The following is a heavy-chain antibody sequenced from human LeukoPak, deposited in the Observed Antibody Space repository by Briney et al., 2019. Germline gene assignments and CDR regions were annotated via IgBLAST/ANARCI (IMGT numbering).Heavy chain of an antibody. Sequence: SETLSLTCTVSGDPISNYYWSWIRQPPGKGLEWIGCISYSGTTNYNPSLRSRVTISRDTSKNQFSLKLSSVTAADSAVYFCARHTYYYDSSGLYYYYYMDVWGKGTTVTVSS. CDR1: GDPISNYY. CDR3: ARHTYYYDSSGLYYYYYMDV. J-gene: IGHJ6*03. D-gene: IGHD3-22*01. CDR2: ISYSGTT. V-gene: IGHV4-59*01.